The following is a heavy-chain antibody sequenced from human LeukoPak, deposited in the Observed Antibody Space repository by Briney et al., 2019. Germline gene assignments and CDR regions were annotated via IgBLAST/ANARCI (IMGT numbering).Heavy chain of an antibody. V-gene: IGHV3-15*01. J-gene: IGHJ4*02. CDR2: IKSKTDGGTT. CDR1: GFTVSNAW. Sequence: SGGSLRLSCAASGFTVSNAWMSWFRQAPGKGLEWVGRIKSKTDGGTTDYAAPVKGRFTISRDDSKNTLYLQMNSLKTEGTAVYFCARNFDSWGQGTLVTVSS. CDR3: ARNFDS.